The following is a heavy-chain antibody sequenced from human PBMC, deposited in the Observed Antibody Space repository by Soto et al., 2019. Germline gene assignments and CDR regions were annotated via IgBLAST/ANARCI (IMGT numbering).Heavy chain of an antibody. CDR1: GFTFSSYA. Sequence: PGGSLRLSCAASGFTFSSYAMSWVRQAPGKGLEWVSAISGSGGSTYYADSVKGRFTISRDNSKNTLYLQMNSLRAEDTAVYYCAKDRITMIVVVIVGMDVWGPGTTVTVSS. D-gene: IGHD3-22*01. CDR2: ISGSGGST. J-gene: IGHJ6*02. CDR3: AKDRITMIVVVIVGMDV. V-gene: IGHV3-23*01.